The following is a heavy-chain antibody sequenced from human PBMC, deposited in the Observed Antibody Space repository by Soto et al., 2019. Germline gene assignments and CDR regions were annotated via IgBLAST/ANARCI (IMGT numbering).Heavy chain of an antibody. Sequence: PGGSLRLSCAASGFTFISYAMSWVRQATGKGLEWVSAISGSGGSTYYADSVKGRFTISRDNSKNTLYLQMNSLRAEDTAVYYSATNSDYGSLDYWGQGTLVTVSS. CDR2: ISGSGGST. CDR1: GFTFISYA. V-gene: IGHV3-23*01. D-gene: IGHD3-10*01. J-gene: IGHJ4*02. CDR3: ATNSDYGSLDY.